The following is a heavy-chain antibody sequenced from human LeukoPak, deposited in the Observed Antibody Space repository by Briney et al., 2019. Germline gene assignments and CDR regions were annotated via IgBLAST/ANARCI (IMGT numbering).Heavy chain of an antibody. Sequence: SETLSLICAVYGGSFSGYYWSWSRQPPGKGLEWIGEINHSGSTNYNPSLKSRVTISVDTSKNQFSLKLSPVTAADTAVYYCAREGNCSGGSCHPNWFDPWGQGTLVTVSS. CDR3: AREGNCSGGSCHPNWFDP. CDR1: GGSFSGYY. J-gene: IGHJ5*02. V-gene: IGHV4-34*01. CDR2: INHSGST. D-gene: IGHD2-15*01.